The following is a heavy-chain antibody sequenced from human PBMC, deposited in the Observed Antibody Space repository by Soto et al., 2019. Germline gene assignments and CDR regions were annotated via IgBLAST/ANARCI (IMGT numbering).Heavy chain of an antibody. V-gene: IGHV3-11*06. CDR3: AGLNYQERPFDY. CDR2: ISSSSSYT. CDR1: GFTFSDYY. J-gene: IGHJ4*02. D-gene: IGHD1-1*01. Sequence: QVQLVESGGGLVKPGGSLRLSCAASGFTFSDYYMSWIRQAPGKGLEWVSYISSSSSYTNYADSVKGRFTISRDNAKNSLYLQMNSLRAEDTAVYYCAGLNYQERPFDYWGQGTLVTVSS.